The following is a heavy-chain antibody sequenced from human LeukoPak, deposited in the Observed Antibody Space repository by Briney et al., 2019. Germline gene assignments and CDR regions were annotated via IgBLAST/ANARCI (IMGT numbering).Heavy chain of an antibody. Sequence: GASVKVSCKASGYTFTSYDINWVRQAPGQGLGWMGWMNPNSGNTGYAQKFQGRVTMTRNTSISTAYMELSSLRSEDTAVYYCARFGGGRHSSSSGPYYYYMDVWGKGTTVTVSS. V-gene: IGHV1-8*01. CDR1: GYTFTSYD. CDR3: ARFGGGRHSSSSGPYYYYMDV. CDR2: MNPNSGNT. J-gene: IGHJ6*03. D-gene: IGHD6-6*01.